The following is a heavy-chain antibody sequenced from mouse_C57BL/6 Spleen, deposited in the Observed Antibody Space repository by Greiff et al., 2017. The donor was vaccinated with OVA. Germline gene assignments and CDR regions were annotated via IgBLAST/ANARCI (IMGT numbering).Heavy chain of an antibody. J-gene: IGHJ3*01. Sequence: QVQLQQPGAELVRPGSSVKLSCKASGYTFTSYWMDWVKQRPGQGLEWIGNINPSDSETHYNQKFKDKATLTVDKSSSTAYMQLSSLTSEDSAVYYCASGSWFAYWGQGTLVTVSA. CDR3: ASGSWFAY. V-gene: IGHV1-61*01. CDR1: GYTFTSYW. CDR2: INPSDSET.